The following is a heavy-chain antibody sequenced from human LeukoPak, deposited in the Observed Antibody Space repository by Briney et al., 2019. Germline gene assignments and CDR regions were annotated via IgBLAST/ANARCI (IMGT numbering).Heavy chain of an antibody. CDR3: AKDGLAAAADGPFDY. Sequence: QPRGSLRLSCAASGFTFSSYAMSWVRQAPGKGLEWVSTISGGGGSTYYSDSVKGRFTISRDNSKNTLYLQMNSLRAEDTAVYYCAKDGLAAAADGPFDYWGQGTLVTVSS. CDR1: GFTFSSYA. J-gene: IGHJ4*02. CDR2: ISGGGGST. V-gene: IGHV3-23*01. D-gene: IGHD6-13*01.